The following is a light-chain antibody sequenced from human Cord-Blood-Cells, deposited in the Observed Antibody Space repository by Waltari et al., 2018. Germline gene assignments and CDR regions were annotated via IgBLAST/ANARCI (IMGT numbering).Light chain of an antibody. CDR2: QDS. Sequence: SYELTQPPSVSVSPGQTASITCSGAKLRDKYACWYQQKPGQSPLLVIYQDSKRPSGIPERFSGSNSGNTATMTISGTQAMDEADYYCQAWDSSTAWVFGGGTKLTVL. V-gene: IGLV3-1*01. CDR1: KLRDKY. J-gene: IGLJ3*02. CDR3: QAWDSSTAWV.